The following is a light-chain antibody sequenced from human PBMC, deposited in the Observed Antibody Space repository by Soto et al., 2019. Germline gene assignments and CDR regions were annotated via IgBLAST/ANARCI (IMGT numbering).Light chain of an antibody. CDR1: QSVRSRY. J-gene: IGKJ4*01. CDR3: RQDGSLVT. V-gene: IGKV3-20*01. CDR2: DAS. Sequence: DSVLTQSPGTLSLSPGERATLSCRASQSVRSRYLAWYQQKAGQAPRLLIYDASRRATGITDRISRSGSGTDFNLTISRLEPKDFAVYYCRQDGSLVTFGGGTKVE.